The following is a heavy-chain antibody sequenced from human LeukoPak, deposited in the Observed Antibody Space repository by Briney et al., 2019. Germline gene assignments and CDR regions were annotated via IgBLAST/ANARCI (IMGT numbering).Heavy chain of an antibody. D-gene: IGHD3-9*01. V-gene: IGHV3-23*01. CDR2: IGGSGGST. CDR3: AKATYFDWLLYFDY. J-gene: IGHJ4*02. Sequence: GGSLRLSCAASGFTFSSYAMSWVRQAPGKGLEWVSAIGGSGGSTYYADSVKGRFTISRDNSKNTLYLQMNSLRAEDTAVYYCAKATYFDWLLYFDYWGQGTLVTVSS. CDR1: GFTFSSYA.